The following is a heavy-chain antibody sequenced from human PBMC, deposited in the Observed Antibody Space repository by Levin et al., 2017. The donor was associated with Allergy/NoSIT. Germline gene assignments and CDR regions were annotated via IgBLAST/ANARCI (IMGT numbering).Heavy chain of an antibody. V-gene: IGHV3-20*01. D-gene: IGHD3-22*01. CDR2: INWNGGST. J-gene: IGHJ3*02. CDR1: GFTFDDYG. Sequence: GESLKISCAASGFTFDDYGMSWVRQAPGKGLEWVSGINWNGGSTGYADSVKGRFTISRDNAKNSLYLQMNSLRAEDTALYHCARETYYYDSSGLGNDAFDIWGQGTMVTVSS. CDR3: ARETYYYDSSGLGNDAFDI.